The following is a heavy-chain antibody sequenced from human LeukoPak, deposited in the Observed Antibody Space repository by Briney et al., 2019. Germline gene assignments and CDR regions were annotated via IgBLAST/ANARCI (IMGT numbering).Heavy chain of an antibody. CDR3: AKRQGSSASCHDY. J-gene: IGHJ4*02. D-gene: IGHD2-2*01. CDR2: ISYDGSNK. CDR1: GFTFSSYA. V-gene: IGHV3-30-3*02. Sequence: GGSLRLSCAASGFTFSSYAMHWVRQAPGKGLEWVAVISYDGSNKYYADSVKGRFTISRDNSKNTLYLQMNNLRAEDTAMYYCAKRQGSSASCHDYWGQGTLVTVSS.